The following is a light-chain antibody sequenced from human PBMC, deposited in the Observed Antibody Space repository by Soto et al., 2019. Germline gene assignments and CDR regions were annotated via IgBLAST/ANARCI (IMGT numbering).Light chain of an antibody. CDR3: QHYDTYSP. J-gene: IGKJ4*02. CDR2: KTS. V-gene: IGKV1-5*03. Sequence: DIQMTQSPSTLSASVGDRVTITCRACQTISSRLAWYQQKPGKAPKLLIYKTSSLESGVPSRFSGSGSGTEFTLTISSLQPDDLGIYYCQHYDTYSPFGGGTKVEIK. CDR1: QTISSR.